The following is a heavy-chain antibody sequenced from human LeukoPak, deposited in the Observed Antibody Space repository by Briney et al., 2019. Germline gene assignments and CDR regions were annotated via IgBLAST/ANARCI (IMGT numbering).Heavy chain of an antibody. CDR2: ISSSNNYI. V-gene: IGHV3-21*01. CDR1: GFTFSSYT. CDR3: ASGYSYGYEFDY. D-gene: IGHD5-18*01. J-gene: IGHJ4*02. Sequence: PGGSLRLSCAASGFTFSSYTMNWVRQAPGKGLEWVSSISSSNNYIYYADSLKGRFTISRDNAKNSLSLQMNSLRAEDTAVYYCASGYSYGYEFDYWGQGTLVTVSS.